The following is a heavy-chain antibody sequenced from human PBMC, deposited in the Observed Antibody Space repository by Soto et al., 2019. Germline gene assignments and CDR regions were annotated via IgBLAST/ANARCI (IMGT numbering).Heavy chain of an antibody. CDR3: SRGSKLLRYFDWLPYDY. Sequence: PSETLSLTCAVYGGSFSGYYWSWIRQPPGKGLEWIGEINHSGSTNYNPSLKSRVTISVDTTKNQFSLKLSSVTAADTVVYYCSRGSKLLRYFDWLPYDYWGQGTLVTVSS. J-gene: IGHJ4*02. CDR2: INHSGST. D-gene: IGHD3-9*01. V-gene: IGHV4-34*01. CDR1: GGSFSGYY.